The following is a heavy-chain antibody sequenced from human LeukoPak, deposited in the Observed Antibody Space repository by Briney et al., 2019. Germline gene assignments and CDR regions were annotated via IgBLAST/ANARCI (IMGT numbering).Heavy chain of an antibody. CDR3: ARGSADIVVVPAAVAHYYYGLDV. CDR2: ISCDGSNK. Sequence: GGSLRLSCAASGFTFSSHSMYWVRQAPGKGLEWVAVISCDGSNKYYADSVKGRFTISRDNSKNTLYLQMNSLRAEDTAVYYCARGSADIVVVPAAVAHYYYGLDVWGQGTTVTVSS. D-gene: IGHD2-2*01. CDR1: GFTFSSHS. V-gene: IGHV3-30-3*01. J-gene: IGHJ6*02.